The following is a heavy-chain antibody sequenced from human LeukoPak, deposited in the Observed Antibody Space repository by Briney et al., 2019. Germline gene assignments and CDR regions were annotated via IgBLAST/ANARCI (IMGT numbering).Heavy chain of an antibody. J-gene: IGHJ5*02. V-gene: IGHV1-69*04. CDR3: ARGVPLTYYYDSSGYYFNWFDP. CDR2: IIPILGIA. D-gene: IGHD3-22*01. Sequence: SVKVSCKASGGTFSSYAISWVRQAPGQGLEWMGRIIPILGIANYAQKFQGRVTITADKSTSTAYMELSSLRSEDTAVYYCARGVPLTYYYDSSGYYFNWFDPWGQRTLVTVSS. CDR1: GGTFSSYA.